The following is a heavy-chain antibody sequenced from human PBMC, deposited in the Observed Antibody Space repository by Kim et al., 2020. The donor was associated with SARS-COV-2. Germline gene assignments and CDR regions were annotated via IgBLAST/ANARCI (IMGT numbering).Heavy chain of an antibody. CDR1: GFTVSSNY. Sequence: GGSLRLSCAASGFTVSSNYMSWVRQAPGKGLEWVSVIYSGGSTYYADSVKGRFTISRDNSKNTLYLQMNSLRAEDTAVYYCARDGGQKDGYKGSLRFVSLYYYGMDVWGQGTTVTVSS. CDR2: IYSGGST. CDR3: ARDGGQKDGYKGSLRFVSLYYYGMDV. J-gene: IGHJ6*02. V-gene: IGHV3-66*02. D-gene: IGHD5-12*01.